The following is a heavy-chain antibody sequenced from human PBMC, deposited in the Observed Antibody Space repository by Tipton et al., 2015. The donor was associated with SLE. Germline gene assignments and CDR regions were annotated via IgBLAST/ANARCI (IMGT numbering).Heavy chain of an antibody. CDR1: GFTFSSYW. J-gene: IGHJ4*02. CDR3: ARALGCSSTSCHQSHFFDY. CDR2: IKQDGSEK. D-gene: IGHD2-2*01. Sequence: GSLRLSCAASGFTFSSYWMSWVRQAPGKGLEWVANIKQDGSEKYYVDSVKGRFTISRDNAKNSLYLQMNSLRAEDTAVYYCARALGCSSTSCHQSHFFDYWGQGTLVTVSS. V-gene: IGHV3-7*01.